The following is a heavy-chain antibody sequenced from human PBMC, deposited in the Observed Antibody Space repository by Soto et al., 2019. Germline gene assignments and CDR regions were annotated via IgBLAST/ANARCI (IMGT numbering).Heavy chain of an antibody. CDR2: INPYSGDA. D-gene: IGHD3-22*01. CDR3: ALGHLVMGGPNPGLDK. J-gene: IGHJ4*02. Sequence: ASVKVSCKASGYTFTSFYLHWVRQAPGQGLEWIGRINPYSGDAKSTLNFPGRVSMTTETPINTTCMELIQLRSDDTAMYYWALGHLVMGGPNPGLDKGGQRSQVTVSS. V-gene: IGHV1-2*02. CDR1: GYTFTSFY.